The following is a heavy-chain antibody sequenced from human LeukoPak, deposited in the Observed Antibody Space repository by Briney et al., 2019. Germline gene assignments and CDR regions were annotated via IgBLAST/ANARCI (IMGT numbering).Heavy chain of an antibody. CDR1: GFTFSSYA. J-gene: IGHJ5*02. CDR3: ARDFGRSSSWFDP. V-gene: IGHV3-23*01. CDR2: ISGSGGNT. Sequence: GGSLRLSCAASGFTFSSYAMIWVRQTPGKGLEWVSAISGSGGNTYYADSVKGRFTISRDNSKNTLYLQMNSLRAEDTAVYYCARDFGRSSSWFDPWGQGTLVTVSS. D-gene: IGHD6-13*01.